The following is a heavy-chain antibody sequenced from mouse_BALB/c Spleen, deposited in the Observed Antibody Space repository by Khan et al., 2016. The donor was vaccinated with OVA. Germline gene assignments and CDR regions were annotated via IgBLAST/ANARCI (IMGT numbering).Heavy chain of an antibody. J-gene: IGHJ2*01. CDR1: GFTFSSYA. V-gene: IGHV5-9-3*01. CDR3: VRVYFGYFDY. D-gene: IGHD2-1*01. Sequence: EVELVESGGGLVKPGGSLKVSCAASGFTFSSYAMSWVRQTPEKRLEWVATISSGGSLTYYPDSVQGRFTISRDNGKNTLYLLMSSLRYEDTAMYYCVRVYFGYFDYWGQGTTLTVSS. CDR2: ISSGGSLT.